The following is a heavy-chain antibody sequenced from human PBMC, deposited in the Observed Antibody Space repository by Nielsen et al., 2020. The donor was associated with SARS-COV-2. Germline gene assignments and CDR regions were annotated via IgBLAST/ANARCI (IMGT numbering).Heavy chain of an antibody. Sequence: GGSLRLSCAASGFTFSSYSMNWVRQAPGKGLEWVSYISSSGSTIYYADSVKGRFTISRDNAKNSLSLQMNSLRAEDTAIYYCARVDYSYGSGISDYWGQGTLVTVSS. J-gene: IGHJ4*02. CDR3: ARVDYSYGSGISDY. CDR2: ISSSGSTI. CDR1: GFTFSSYS. D-gene: IGHD3-10*01. V-gene: IGHV3-48*04.